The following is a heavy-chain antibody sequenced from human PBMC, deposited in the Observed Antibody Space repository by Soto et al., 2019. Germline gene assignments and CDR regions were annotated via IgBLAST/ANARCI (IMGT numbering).Heavy chain of an antibody. CDR1: GGSISSSNW. J-gene: IGHJ3*02. CDR3: ARDIANGDYTGGAFDI. V-gene: IGHV4-4*02. Sequence: QVQLQESGPGLVKPSGTLSLTCAVSGGSISSSNWWSWVRQPPGKGLEWIGEIYHSGSTNYTPSLKSPVPISVDKSKNQFPLKLSSVTAADTAVYYCARDIANGDYTGGAFDIWGQGTMVTVSS. D-gene: IGHD4-17*01. CDR2: IYHSGST.